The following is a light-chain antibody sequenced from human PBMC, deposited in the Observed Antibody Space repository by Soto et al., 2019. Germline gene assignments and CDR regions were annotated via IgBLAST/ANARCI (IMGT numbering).Light chain of an antibody. CDR3: QQCNSYPWT. Sequence: AIQLTQSPSSLSASVGDRVTITCRASQGISSYLAWCQQKPGKAPKLLISDASSLESGVPSRFSGSGSGTEFTLTIISLQPDDFATYYCQQCNSYPWTFGQGTKVDIK. V-gene: IGKV1-13*02. J-gene: IGKJ1*01. CDR1: QGISSY. CDR2: DAS.